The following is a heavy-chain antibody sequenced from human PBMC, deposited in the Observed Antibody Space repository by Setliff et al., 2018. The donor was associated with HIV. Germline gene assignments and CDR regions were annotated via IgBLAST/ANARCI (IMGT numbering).Heavy chain of an antibody. D-gene: IGHD3-22*01. CDR2: ILHSGST. J-gene: IGHJ3*02. V-gene: IGHV4-34*01. Sequence: PSETLSLTCAVYGGSFSGYYWSWIRQPPGKGLEWIGEILHSGSTNYNPSLKSRVSISVDTSKNQLSLKLSSVTAADTAVYYCARGHYYDGSGYYLRAFDIWSQGTMVTVSS. CDR3: ARGHYYDGSGYYLRAFDI. CDR1: GGSFSGYY.